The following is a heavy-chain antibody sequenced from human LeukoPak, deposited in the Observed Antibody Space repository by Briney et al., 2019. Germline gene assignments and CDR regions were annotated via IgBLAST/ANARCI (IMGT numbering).Heavy chain of an antibody. J-gene: IGHJ6*02. V-gene: IGHV4-34*01. CDR2: INHSGST. CDR1: XXXYY. Sequence: XXXYYXXXLRQPPGKGLEWIGEINHSGSTNYNPSLKSRVTISVDTSKNQFSLKLSSVTAADTAVYYCARVTKYSSGSRIYYYYGMDVWGQGTTVTVSS. CDR3: ARVTKYSSGSRIYYYYGMDV. D-gene: IGHD6-25*01.